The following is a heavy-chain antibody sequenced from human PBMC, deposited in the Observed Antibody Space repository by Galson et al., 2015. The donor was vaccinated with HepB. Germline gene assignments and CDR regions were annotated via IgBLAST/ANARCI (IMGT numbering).Heavy chain of an antibody. CDR3: ARVFRGPSSGRYFDY. J-gene: IGHJ4*02. CDR2: ISSSGSTI. D-gene: IGHD3-22*01. CDR1: GFTFSDYY. V-gene: IGHV3-11*01. Sequence: SLRLSCAASGFTFSDYYMSWIRQAPGKGLEWVPYISSSGSTIYYADSVKGRFTISRDNAKNSLYPQMNSLRAEDTAVYYCARVFRGPSSGRYFDYWGQGTLVTVSS.